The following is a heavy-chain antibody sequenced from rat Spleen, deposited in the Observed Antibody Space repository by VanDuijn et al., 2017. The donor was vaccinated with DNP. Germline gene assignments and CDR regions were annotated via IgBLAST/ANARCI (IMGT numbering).Heavy chain of an antibody. CDR3: ARSDNSGNKWNY. V-gene: IGHV3-3*01. D-gene: IGHD4-3*01. CDR1: GFSLTNHHV. J-gene: IGHJ2*01. CDR2: INSEGST. Sequence: VQLKESGPGLVQPSQTLSLSCTVSGFSLTNHHVHWVRQPSGNKLEWMGYINSEGSTYYNPSLKSRISITRDTSRNQFFLQVNSVTAEDTATYYCARSDNSGNKWNYWGQGVMVTVSS.